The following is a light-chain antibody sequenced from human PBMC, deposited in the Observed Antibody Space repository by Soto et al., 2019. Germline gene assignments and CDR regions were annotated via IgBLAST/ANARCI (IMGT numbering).Light chain of an antibody. CDR2: EVT. V-gene: IGLV2-14*01. CDR3: SSYTITNILSYV. Sequence: QSVLTQPRSVSGSPGQSVTISCTGTSSDVGGYDFVSWYQQHPGKAPKLIIYEVTDRPSGVSNRFSGSKSGNTASLTISGLQAEDEAEYYCSSYTITNILSYVFGTGTKVTVL. J-gene: IGLJ1*01. CDR1: SSDVGGYDF.